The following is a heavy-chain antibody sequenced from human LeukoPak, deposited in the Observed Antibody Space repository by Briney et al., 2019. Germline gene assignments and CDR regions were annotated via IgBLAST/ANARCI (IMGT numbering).Heavy chain of an antibody. Sequence: ASVKVSCKASVYPFTRYGISWVRQAPGQGLEWMGWINPDNGNTKYAQKFQGRVTMTTDTSTSTAHMELRSLRSDDPAVYYCATYYCSTTSCYPYFFDYWGQGTLVTVSS. D-gene: IGHD2-2*01. CDR2: INPDNGNT. CDR1: VYPFTRYG. V-gene: IGHV1-18*01. J-gene: IGHJ4*02. CDR3: ATYYCSTTSCYPYFFDY.